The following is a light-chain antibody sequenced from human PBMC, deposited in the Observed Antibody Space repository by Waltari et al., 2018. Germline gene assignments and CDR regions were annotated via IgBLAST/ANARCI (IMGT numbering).Light chain of an antibody. CDR1: SLRTYS. Sequence: SSELTQDPAVSVALGQTVRITCQGDSLRTYSVSWFHQKPGQAPALFIYGKNNRPSGIPDRFSASSSGSTASLTIIGAQAEDEADYYCHSRDSSGDVVIGGGTKLTVV. CDR3: HSRDSSGDVV. CDR2: GKN. V-gene: IGLV3-19*01. J-gene: IGLJ2*01.